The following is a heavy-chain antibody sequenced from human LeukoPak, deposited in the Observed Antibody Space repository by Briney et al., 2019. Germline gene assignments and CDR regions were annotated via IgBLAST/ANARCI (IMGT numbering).Heavy chain of an antibody. CDR1: GFTFSSYA. CDR3: AKVWTMVYANDY. CDR2: ISGSRGST. V-gene: IGHV3-23*01. J-gene: IGHJ4*02. D-gene: IGHD2-8*01. Sequence: GGSLRLSCAASGFTFSSYAMSWVRQAPGKGLEWVSAISGSRGSTYYADSVKGRFTISRDNSKNTLYLQMNSLRAEDTAVYYCAKVWTMVYANDYWGQGTLVTVSS.